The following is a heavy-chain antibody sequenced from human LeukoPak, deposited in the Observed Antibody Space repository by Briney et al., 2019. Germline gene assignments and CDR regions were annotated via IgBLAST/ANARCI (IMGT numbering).Heavy chain of an antibody. CDR3: GRGRLSVAAAGTDY. CDR2: ISGYNGNT. J-gene: IGHJ4*02. V-gene: IGHV1-18*01. CDR1: GYTFISYG. D-gene: IGHD6-13*01. Sequence: ASVKVSCKASGYTFISYGISWVRQAPGQGLEWMGWISGYNGNTNYAQKFQGRVTLTTDTPASTAYMELRSLRSDDTAVYYCGRGRLSVAAAGTDYWGQGTQVTVSS.